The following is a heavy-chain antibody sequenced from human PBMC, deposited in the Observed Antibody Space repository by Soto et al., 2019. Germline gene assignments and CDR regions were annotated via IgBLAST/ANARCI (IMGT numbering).Heavy chain of an antibody. CDR1: GFTFSSYS. CDR2: ISSSSRYI. J-gene: IGHJ4*02. D-gene: IGHD6-19*01. Sequence: GGSLRFSCAASGFTFSSYSMNWVRQAPGKGLEGVSSISSSSRYIYYADSVKGRFTISRDNAMNSLYLQMNSLEAEDPAVYYCARAVAWGPVWGQGTLVTVSS. V-gene: IGHV3-21*01. CDR3: ARAVAWGPV.